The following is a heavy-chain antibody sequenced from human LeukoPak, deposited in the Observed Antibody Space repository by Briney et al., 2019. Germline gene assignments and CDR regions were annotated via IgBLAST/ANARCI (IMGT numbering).Heavy chain of an antibody. J-gene: IGHJ5*02. CDR1: GFTFSSYG. Sequence: RSGRSLRLSCAASGFTFSSYGMHWVRQAPGKGLEWVAVISYDGSNKYYADSVKGRFTISRDNSKNTLYLQMNSLRAEDTAVYYCARAPRRYCSSTSCNNWFDPWGQGTLVTVSS. CDR2: ISYDGSNK. V-gene: IGHV3-30*03. CDR3: ARAPRRYCSSTSCNNWFDP. D-gene: IGHD2-2*01.